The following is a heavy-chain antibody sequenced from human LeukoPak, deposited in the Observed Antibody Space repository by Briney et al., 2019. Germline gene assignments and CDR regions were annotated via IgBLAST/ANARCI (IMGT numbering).Heavy chain of an antibody. CDR3: ARDQRRRMYSSPDDAFDI. Sequence: GASVKVSCKASGYTFTSYYMHWVRQAPGQGLEWMGIINPSGGSTSYAQKFQGRVTMTRDMSTSTAYMELSSLRSEDTAVYYCARDQRRRMYSSPDDAFDIWGQGTMVTVSS. J-gene: IGHJ3*02. D-gene: IGHD6-13*01. CDR2: INPSGGST. CDR1: GYTFTSYY. V-gene: IGHV1-46*01.